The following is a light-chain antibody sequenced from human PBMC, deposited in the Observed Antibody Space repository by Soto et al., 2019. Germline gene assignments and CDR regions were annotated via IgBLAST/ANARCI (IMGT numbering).Light chain of an antibody. CDR2: AAS. V-gene: IGKV1-39*01. Sequence: DIQVTQSPSSLSASVGDRVTITCRASQSIRSYLNWYQQKPGKAPKPLIYAASSLQSGVPSRFSGSGSGTEFTLTISSLQSEDFAVYYCQQYNNWGTFGQGTKVDI. J-gene: IGKJ1*01. CDR3: QQYNNWGT. CDR1: QSIRSY.